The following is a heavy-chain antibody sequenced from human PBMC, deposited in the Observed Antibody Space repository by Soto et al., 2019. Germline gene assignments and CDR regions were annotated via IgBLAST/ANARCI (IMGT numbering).Heavy chain of an antibody. CDR3: ARDRGARTFRGGVYPY. D-gene: IGHD3-10*01. Sequence: ASVKVSCKASGYTFTGYYMHWVRQAPGQGLEWMGWISAYNGNTNYAQKLQGRVTMTTDTSTSTAYMELRSLRSDDTAVYYCARDRGARTFRGGVYPYWGQGTLVAVSS. J-gene: IGHJ4*02. V-gene: IGHV1-18*04. CDR2: ISAYNGNT. CDR1: GYTFTGYY.